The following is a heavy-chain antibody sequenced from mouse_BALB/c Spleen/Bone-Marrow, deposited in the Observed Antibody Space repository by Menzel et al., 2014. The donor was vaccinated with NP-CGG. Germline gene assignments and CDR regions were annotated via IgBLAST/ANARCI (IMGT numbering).Heavy chain of an antibody. J-gene: IGHJ1*01. Sequence: VQLKQSGPELVKPGASVKISCKASGYSFTGYYMHWVKQSHGNSLDWIGYIYPYNGGSSYNQKFKGKATLTVDKPSSTAYMELRSLTSDDSAVYYCESRGEYFDVWGAGTTVTVSS. CDR3: ESRGEYFDV. V-gene: IGHV1-31*01. CDR1: GYSFTGYY. CDR2: IYPYNGGS.